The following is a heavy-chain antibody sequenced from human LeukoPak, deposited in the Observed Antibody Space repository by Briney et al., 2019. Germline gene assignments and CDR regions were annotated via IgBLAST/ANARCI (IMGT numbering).Heavy chain of an antibody. J-gene: IGHJ5*02. Sequence: PGGSLRLSCAASAMSWVRQAPVRGLESAASMKGGGADTFYANFVKGRFTLSRDDSRNTVYLQLNSLRVEDTAVYYCAKANWVSNADAVSWGQGTLVTVSS. CDR2: MKGGGADT. V-gene: IGHV3-23*01. CDR1: A. D-gene: IGHD1-1*01. CDR3: AKANWVSNADAVS.